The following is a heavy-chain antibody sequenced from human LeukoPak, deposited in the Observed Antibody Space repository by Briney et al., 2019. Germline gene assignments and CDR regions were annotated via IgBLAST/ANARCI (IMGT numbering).Heavy chain of an antibody. J-gene: IGHJ4*02. V-gene: IGHV3-33*06. CDR3: AKDHSSSLDY. Sequence: GGSLRLSCAASGFTFSSYGMHWVRQAPGKGLEWVAVIWYDGSNKYYAGSVKGRFTISRDNSKNTLYLQMNSLRAEDTAVYYCAKDHSSSLDYWGQGTLVTVSS. CDR1: GFTFSSYG. CDR2: IWYDGSNK. D-gene: IGHD6-13*01.